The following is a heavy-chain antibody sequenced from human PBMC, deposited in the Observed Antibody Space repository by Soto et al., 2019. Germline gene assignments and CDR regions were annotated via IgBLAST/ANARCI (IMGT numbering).Heavy chain of an antibody. CDR1: GGSISSGGYY. Sequence: QVQLQESGPGLVKPSQTLSLTCSVSGGSISSGGYYWTWIRQHPGKGLEWIGYIYYTGTTYYNPSLKSRITISFDTSKIQFSLNLTSVTAADTATYYCARSSAAGPFDYWGQGTLVTVSS. CDR3: ARSSAAGPFDY. V-gene: IGHV4-31*03. J-gene: IGHJ4*02. D-gene: IGHD6-13*01. CDR2: IYYTGTT.